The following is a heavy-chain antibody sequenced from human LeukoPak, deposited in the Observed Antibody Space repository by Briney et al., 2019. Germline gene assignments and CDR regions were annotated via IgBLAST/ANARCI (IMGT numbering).Heavy chain of an antibody. D-gene: IGHD5-12*01. CDR2: ISAYNGNT. CDR1: GYTFTSYG. V-gene: IGHV1-18*01. Sequence: GASVKVSCKASGYTFTSYGISWVRKAPGQGLEWMGWISAYNGNTNYAQKLQGRVTMTTDTTTSTAYMELRSLGSDDTAVYYSARDLVYSGYDYPYNWFDRWGQGILVTVSS. J-gene: IGHJ5*02. CDR3: ARDLVYSGYDYPYNWFDR.